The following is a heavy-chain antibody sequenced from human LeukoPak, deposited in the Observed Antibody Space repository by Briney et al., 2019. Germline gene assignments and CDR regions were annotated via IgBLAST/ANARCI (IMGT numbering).Heavy chain of an antibody. D-gene: IGHD3-22*01. CDR1: GYTFTSYY. J-gene: IGHJ4*02. Sequence: ASVKVSCKASGYTFTSYYMHWVRQAPGQGLEWMGIINPSGGSTSYAQKFQGRVTITADESTSTAYMELSSLRSEDTAVYYCASGTGLYDSSGYWGQGTLVTVSS. V-gene: IGHV1-46*01. CDR3: ASGTGLYDSSGY. CDR2: INPSGGST.